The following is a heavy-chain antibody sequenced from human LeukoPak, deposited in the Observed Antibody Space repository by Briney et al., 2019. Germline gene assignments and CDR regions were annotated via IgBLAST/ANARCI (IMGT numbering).Heavy chain of an antibody. J-gene: IGHJ3*02. CDR2: VSASGNIL. CDR1: GFRFDDYY. V-gene: IGHV3-11*01. CDR3: ARNYYGSGSRAFDI. Sequence: GGSLRLSCAASGFRFDDYYFSWVRQAPGKGLEWISFVSASGNILDHADSVKGRFTISRDNSKNTLYLQMNSLRAEDTAVYYCARNYYGSGSRAFDIWGQGTMVTVSS. D-gene: IGHD3-10*01.